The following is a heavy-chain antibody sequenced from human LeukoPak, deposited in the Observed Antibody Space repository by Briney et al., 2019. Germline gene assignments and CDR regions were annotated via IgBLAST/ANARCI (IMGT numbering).Heavy chain of an antibody. Sequence: SETLSLTCTVSGGSISSSSYYWGWIRQPPGKGLEWIGIIYYSGSTYYNPSLKSRVTISVDTSKNQFSLKLSSVTAADTAVYYCARDQRDIAVAGTTSNDAFDIWGQGTMVTVSS. CDR1: GGSISSSSYY. CDR2: IYYSGST. CDR3: ARDQRDIAVAGTTSNDAFDI. J-gene: IGHJ3*02. V-gene: IGHV4-39*07. D-gene: IGHD6-19*01.